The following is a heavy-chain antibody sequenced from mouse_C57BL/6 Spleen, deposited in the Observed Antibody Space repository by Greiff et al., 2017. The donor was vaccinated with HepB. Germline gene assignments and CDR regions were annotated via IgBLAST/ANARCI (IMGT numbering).Heavy chain of an antibody. CDR2: IDPSDSYT. CDR3: ASTATVVATGYFDV. J-gene: IGHJ1*03. Sequence: VQLQQPGAELVMPGASVKLSCKASGYTFTSYWMHWVKQRPGQGLEWIGEIDPSDSYTNYNQKFKGKSTLTVDKSSSTAYMQLSSLTSEDPAVYYCASTATVVATGYFDVWGTGTTVTVSS. D-gene: IGHD1-1*01. CDR1: GYTFTSYW. V-gene: IGHV1-69*01.